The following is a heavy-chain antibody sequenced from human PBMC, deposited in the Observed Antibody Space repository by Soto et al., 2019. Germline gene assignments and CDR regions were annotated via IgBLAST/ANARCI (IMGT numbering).Heavy chain of an antibody. V-gene: IGHV3-30*18. Sequence: SLRLSGAPSGCPCSNYGMHWVRQTPGKGLEWVALIFYDGSNKYYADSVKGRFTISRDNSKNTLYLHVSSLRAEHTAVYYCAKSSDAFNSYPSYGTDVWGQGTPVTVYS. CDR2: IFYDGSNK. D-gene: IGHD3-22*01. CDR1: GCPCSNYG. J-gene: IGHJ6*02. CDR3: AKSSDAFNSYPSYGTDV.